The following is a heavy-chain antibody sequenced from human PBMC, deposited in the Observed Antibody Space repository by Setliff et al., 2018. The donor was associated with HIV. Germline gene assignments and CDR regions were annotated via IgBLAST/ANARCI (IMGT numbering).Heavy chain of an antibody. D-gene: IGHD3-10*01. V-gene: IGHV1-69*10. CDR3: ASQRSYYGSGNYIPFDP. CDR1: GGTFSSYA. J-gene: IGHJ5*02. Sequence: GASVKVSCKASGGTFSSYAISWVRQAPGQGLEWMGGIIPILGIANYAQKFQGRVTITADESTSTAYMELSSLRSEDTAVHYCASQRSYYGSGNYIPFDPWGQGTLVTVSS. CDR2: IIPILGIA.